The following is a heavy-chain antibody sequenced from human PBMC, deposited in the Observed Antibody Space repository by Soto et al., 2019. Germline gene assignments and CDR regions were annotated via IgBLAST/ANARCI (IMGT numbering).Heavy chain of an antibody. CDR1: GFTFSGYG. J-gene: IGHJ6*02. V-gene: IGHV3-33*01. D-gene: IGHD2-15*01. Sequence: QAQLVESGGGVVWPGRSQRLSCAASGFTFSGYGMHWVRQAPGKGLEWVAFIWFDGSDALYSDSVKGRFTISRDNSKNTLFLQLNSLRGDDTAVYYCAREGYCSGGGCSGGMDVWGQGTTVTVSS. CDR3: AREGYCSGGGCSGGMDV. CDR2: IWFDGSDA.